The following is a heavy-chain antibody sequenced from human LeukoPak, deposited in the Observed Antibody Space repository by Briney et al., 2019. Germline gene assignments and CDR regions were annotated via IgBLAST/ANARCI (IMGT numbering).Heavy chain of an antibody. Sequence: SETLSLTCAVYGGSFSGYYWSRLRQPPGKGLEWIGEINHSGSTNYNPSLKSRVTISVDTSKNQFSLKLSSVTASVTTVYYCARLGYGSGGSCYSSQFYCYYYMDVWGKGTTVTVSS. J-gene: IGHJ6*03. CDR3: ARLGYGSGGSCYSSQFYCYYYMDV. CDR2: INHSGST. CDR1: GGSFSGYY. D-gene: IGHD2-15*01. V-gene: IGHV4-34*01.